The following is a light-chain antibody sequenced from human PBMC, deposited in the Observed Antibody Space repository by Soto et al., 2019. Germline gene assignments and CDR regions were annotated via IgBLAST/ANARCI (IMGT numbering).Light chain of an antibody. J-gene: IGKJ5*01. CDR2: TAS. Sequence: IQLTQSPSSLSASVGDRVTITCRASQGISTYFAWYQQKPGRAPKLLIYTASTLQSGVPSRFSGRGSGTDFTLTISSLQPEDFATYYCQQLNSDPPITFGQGTRLEI. CDR1: QGISTY. V-gene: IGKV1-9*01. CDR3: QQLNSDPPIT.